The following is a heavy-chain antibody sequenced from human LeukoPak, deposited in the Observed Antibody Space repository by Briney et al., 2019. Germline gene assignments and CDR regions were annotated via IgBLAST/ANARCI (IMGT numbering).Heavy chain of an antibody. J-gene: IGHJ4*02. CDR1: GFIFSSYG. V-gene: IGHV3-30*02. Sequence: GGSLRLSCAASGFIFSSYGMHWVRQAPDKGLEWVAFIRYDGSRKYYADSVKGRFTISRDNSKNTLYLQMNSLRAEDTAVYYCAKDSDYGGNSEVDYWGQGTLVTVSS. CDR3: AKDSDYGGNSEVDY. CDR2: IRYDGSRK. D-gene: IGHD4-23*01.